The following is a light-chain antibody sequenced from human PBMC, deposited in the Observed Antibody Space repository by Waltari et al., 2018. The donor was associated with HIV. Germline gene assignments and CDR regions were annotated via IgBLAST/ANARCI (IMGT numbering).Light chain of an antibody. V-gene: IGKV2-30*01. CDR1: QTLLYIDGNTD. J-gene: IGKJ2*03. Sequence: DVVMTQSPLSLPVTLGQPASISCRSSQTLLYIDGNTDLIWFQQRPGQSPRRLLYKVSNRDSGVPDRFSGSGSGTDFTLKISRVEAEDVGVYYCMQGTHWPYSFGQGTKLEIK. CDR2: KVS. CDR3: MQGTHWPYS.